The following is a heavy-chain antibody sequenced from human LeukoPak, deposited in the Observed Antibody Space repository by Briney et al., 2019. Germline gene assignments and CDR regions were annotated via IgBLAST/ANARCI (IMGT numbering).Heavy chain of an antibody. V-gene: IGHV3-23*01. CDR2: ISGRGSST. CDR3: AKDRSYCGGDCYNPWFDP. Sequence: TGGSLRLSCAASGFTFSSYAMSWVRQAPGKGLEWVSAISGRGSSTYYADSVKGRFTISRDNSKNTLYLQMNSLRAEDTAVYYCAKDRSYCGGDCYNPWFDPWGQGTLVTVSS. CDR1: GFTFSSYA. D-gene: IGHD2-21*02. J-gene: IGHJ5*02.